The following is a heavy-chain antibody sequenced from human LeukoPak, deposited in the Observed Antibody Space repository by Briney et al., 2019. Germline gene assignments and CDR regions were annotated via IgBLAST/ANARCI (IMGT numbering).Heavy chain of an antibody. J-gene: IGHJ4*02. Sequence: PGGSLRLSCAASGFTFSSYWMSWVRQVPGKGLEWVANIKQDGSEKYYVDSVKGRFTISRDNAKNSLYLQMNSLRAEDTAVYYCARVYYDFWSGYLDYWGQGTLVTVSS. V-gene: IGHV3-7*01. CDR1: GFTFSSYW. CDR3: ARVYYDFWSGYLDY. D-gene: IGHD3-3*01. CDR2: IKQDGSEK.